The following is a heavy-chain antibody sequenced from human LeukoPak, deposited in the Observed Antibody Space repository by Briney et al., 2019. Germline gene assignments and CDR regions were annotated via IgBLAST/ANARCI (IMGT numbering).Heavy chain of an antibody. CDR1: GFTFSSYS. CDR2: ISSSSSYI. CDR3: AKLGAWGSGSYYNVYSY. Sequence: GGSLRLSCAASGFTFSSYSMNWVRQAPGKGLEWVSSISSSSSYIYYADSVEGRFTISRDNAKNSLYLQMNSLRAEDTALYYCAKLGAWGSGSYYNVYSYWGQGTLVTVSS. D-gene: IGHD3-10*01. V-gene: IGHV3-21*04. J-gene: IGHJ4*02.